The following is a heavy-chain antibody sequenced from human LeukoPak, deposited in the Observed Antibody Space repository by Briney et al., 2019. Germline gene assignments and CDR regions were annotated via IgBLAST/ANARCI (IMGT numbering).Heavy chain of an antibody. D-gene: IGHD3-22*01. CDR2: IHYSGST. CDR3: ARDSHYYDSSGYYYGGAVFDY. V-gene: IGHV4-30-4*01. CDR1: GGSISSGDYY. Sequence: PSETLSLTCTVSGGSISSGDYYWSWIRQPPGKGLEWIGYIHYSGSTYYNPSLKSRVTISVDTSKNQFSLKLSSVTAADTAVYYCARDSHYYDSSGYYYGGAVFDYWGQGTLVTVSS. J-gene: IGHJ4*02.